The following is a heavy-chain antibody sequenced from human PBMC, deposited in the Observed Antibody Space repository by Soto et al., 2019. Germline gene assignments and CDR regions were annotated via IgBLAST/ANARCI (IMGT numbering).Heavy chain of an antibody. V-gene: IGHV5-51*01. CDR2: IYPGDSDT. D-gene: IGHD3-3*01. J-gene: IGHJ4*02. CDR3: ATYDFWSGYYFDY. CDR1: GYSFTSYW. Sequence: HGESLKISCKGSGYSFTSYWIGWVRQMPGKGLEWMGIIYPGDSDTRYSPSFQGQVTISADKSISTAYLQWSSLKASDTAMYYCATYDFWSGYYFDYWGQGTLVTVSS.